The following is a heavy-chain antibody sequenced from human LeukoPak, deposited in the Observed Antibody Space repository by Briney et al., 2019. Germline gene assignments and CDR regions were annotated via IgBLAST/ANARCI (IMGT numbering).Heavy chain of an antibody. D-gene: IGHD6-19*01. CDR3: ARGSGWYLP. CDR2: IYFSGST. Sequence: SETLSLTCTVSGGSISNYSWTWIRQPPGKGLEWIGYIYFSGSTNYNPSLKSRVTISADTSENQFSLKVTSVTAADTAIYFCARGSGWYLPWGQGTLVTVSS. J-gene: IGHJ5*02. CDR1: GGSISNYS. V-gene: IGHV4-59*01.